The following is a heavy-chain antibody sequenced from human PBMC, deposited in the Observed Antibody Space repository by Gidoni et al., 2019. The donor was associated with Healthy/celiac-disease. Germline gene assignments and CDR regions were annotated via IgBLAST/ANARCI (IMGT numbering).Heavy chain of an antibody. D-gene: IGHD3-22*01. J-gene: IGHJ3*02. Sequence: ELQLLESGGCLVLPGGSLRLSCADSGFPFSSYDIGGVRQALGKGLEWGSASSGSVGSTYYADSVKCRFTISRDNSKNTLYLQMNSLRAEDTAVYYCAKGAPYSSGWHSTSAYYYDSTDAFDIWGQGTMVTVSS. CDR2: SSGSVGST. CDR1: GFPFSSYD. V-gene: IGHV3-23*01. CDR3: AKGAPYSSGWHSTSAYYYDSTDAFDI.